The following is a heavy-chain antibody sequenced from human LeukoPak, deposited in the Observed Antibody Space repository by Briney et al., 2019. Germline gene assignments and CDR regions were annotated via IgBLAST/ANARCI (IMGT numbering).Heavy chain of an antibody. Sequence: PSESLSLTCTVSGGSISSSSYYWGWIRQPPGKGLEWIGRIYYSGSTYYNPSLKSRVTISVDTSKNQFSLKLSSVTAADTAVYYCAKPRRLAAEGWFDPWGQGTLVPVSS. CDR1: GGSISSSSYY. CDR3: AKPRRLAAEGWFDP. CDR2: IYYSGST. V-gene: IGHV4-39*01. D-gene: IGHD6-13*01. J-gene: IGHJ5*02.